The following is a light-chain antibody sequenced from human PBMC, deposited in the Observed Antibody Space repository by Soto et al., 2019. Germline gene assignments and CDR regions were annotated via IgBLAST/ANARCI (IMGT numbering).Light chain of an antibody. CDR3: QQYDNVPLT. CDR1: QDITND. J-gene: IGKJ4*01. Sequence: DIQMTQSPSSLSASVGDRVTITCQASQDITNDLNWYQQKPGKAPKVLIYEASNLETGVPSRFSGSGSGTDFTFTISILQPEDIATYFCQQYDNVPLTFGGGTKVEIK. V-gene: IGKV1-33*01. CDR2: EAS.